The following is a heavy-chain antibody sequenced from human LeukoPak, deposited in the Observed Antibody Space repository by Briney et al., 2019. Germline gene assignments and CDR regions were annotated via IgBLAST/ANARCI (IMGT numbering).Heavy chain of an antibody. V-gene: IGHV3-30*18. D-gene: IGHD3-16*01. CDR2: ISYDGSNK. CDR3: AKDLGGIYYYDF. J-gene: IGHJ4*02. CDR1: GFTFSSYW. Sequence: GGSLRLSCAASGFTFSSYWMSWVRQAPGKGLEWVAVISYDGSNKHYVDSVKGRFTISRDNSKNTLYLQMNSLRAEDTAVYYCAKDLGGIYYYDFWGQGTLVTVSS.